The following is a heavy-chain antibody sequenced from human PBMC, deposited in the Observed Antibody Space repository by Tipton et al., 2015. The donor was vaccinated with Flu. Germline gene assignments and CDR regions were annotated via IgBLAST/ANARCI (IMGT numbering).Heavy chain of an antibody. Sequence: TLSLTCSVSGDSINSGYYWGWIRQSPGKGLEWIGSLYHRGTTYYSPSLRSRVTMSVDTSNNQFSLNLGSVTAADTAIYYCARHKGPGSWPNCFDPWGQGTLVTVSS. J-gene: IGHJ5*02. CDR3: ARHKGPGSWPNCFDP. V-gene: IGHV4-38-2*01. CDR2: LYHRGTT. D-gene: IGHD6-19*01. CDR1: GDSINSGYY.